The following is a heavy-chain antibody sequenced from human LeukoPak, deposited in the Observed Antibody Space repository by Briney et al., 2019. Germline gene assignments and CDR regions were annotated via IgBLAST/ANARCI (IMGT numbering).Heavy chain of an antibody. Sequence: AGGSLRLSCAASGFTFSSYAMHWVRQAPGKGLEWVAVISYDGSNKYYADSVKGRFTISRDNSKNTLYLQMNSLRAEDTAVYYCARRLYGSALDYWGQGTLVTVSS. J-gene: IGHJ4*02. CDR1: GFTFSSYA. CDR3: ARRLYGSALDY. V-gene: IGHV3-30-3*01. D-gene: IGHD1-26*01. CDR2: ISYDGSNK.